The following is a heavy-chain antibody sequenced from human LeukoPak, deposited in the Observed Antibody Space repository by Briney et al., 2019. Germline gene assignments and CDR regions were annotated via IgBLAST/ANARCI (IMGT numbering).Heavy chain of an antibody. CDR3: AKRDCSSSSCYLIDY. Sequence: GGSLRLSCAASGFTFSSYDMHWVRQAPGKGLEWVAFIRYDRSKKYYADSVKGRFTISRDNSKNTLYLQMNSLRPEDTAVHYCAKRDCSSSSCYLIDYWGQGTLVTVSS. V-gene: IGHV3-30*02. D-gene: IGHD2-2*01. CDR2: IRYDRSKK. J-gene: IGHJ4*02. CDR1: GFTFSSYD.